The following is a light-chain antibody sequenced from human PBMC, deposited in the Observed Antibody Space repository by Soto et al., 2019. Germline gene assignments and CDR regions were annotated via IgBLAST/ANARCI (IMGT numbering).Light chain of an antibody. CDR3: QQYNSYSPGDT. CDR1: QSISSW. Sequence: DIPMTQSPSTLSASVGDRVTITCRASQSISSWLAWYQQKPGKAPKLLIYDASSLESGVPSRFSGSGSGTEFTLTISSLQPDDFATYYCQQYNSYSPGDTFGPGTKVDIK. CDR2: DAS. J-gene: IGKJ3*01. V-gene: IGKV1-5*01.